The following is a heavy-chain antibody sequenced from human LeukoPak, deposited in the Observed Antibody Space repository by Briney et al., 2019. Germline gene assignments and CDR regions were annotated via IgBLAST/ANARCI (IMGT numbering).Heavy chain of an antibody. CDR3: ARDKDYGGNSRGNWFDP. D-gene: IGHD4-23*01. J-gene: IGHJ5*02. CDR2: INPSGGST. CDR1: GYTFTSYG. V-gene: IGHV1-46*01. Sequence: ASVKVSCKASGYTFTSYGISWVRQAPGQGLEWMGIINPSGGSTSYAQKFQGRVTMTRDMSTSTVYMELSSLRSEDTAVYYCARDKDYGGNSRGNWFDPWGQGTLVTVSS.